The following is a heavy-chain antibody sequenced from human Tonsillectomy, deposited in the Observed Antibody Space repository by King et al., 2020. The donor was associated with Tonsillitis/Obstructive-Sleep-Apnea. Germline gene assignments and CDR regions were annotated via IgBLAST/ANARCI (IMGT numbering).Heavy chain of an antibody. J-gene: IGHJ4*02. CDR3: AKESPYCTSTSCRTYYFDY. CDR1: GFTFSIYA. CDR2: IKNDGGRT. Sequence: VQLVESGGGLVQPGGSLRLSCAASGFTFSIYAISWVRQAPGKGLEWVSAIKNDGGRTYYADSVKGRFTISRDNSKNTLYLQMNSLRADDTALYYCAKESPYCTSTSCRTYYFDYWGQGTLVTVSS. D-gene: IGHD2-2*01. V-gene: IGHV3-23*04.